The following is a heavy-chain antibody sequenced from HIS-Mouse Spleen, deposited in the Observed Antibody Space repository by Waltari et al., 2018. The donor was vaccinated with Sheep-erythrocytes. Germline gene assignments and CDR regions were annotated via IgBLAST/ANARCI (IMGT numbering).Heavy chain of an antibody. CDR1: GGSISSSSYY. V-gene: IGHV4-39*01. CDR3: ARLYYYDSSGYYFDY. D-gene: IGHD3-22*01. J-gene: IGHJ4*02. CDR2: IYYSGST. Sequence: QLQLQESGPGLVKPSETLSLTCTVSGGSISSSSYYWGWIRQPPGKGLEWIGSIYYSGSTYYTPSLQSRVTISVDTSKNQFSLKLSSVTAADTAVYYCARLYYYDSSGYYFDYWGQGTLVTVSS.